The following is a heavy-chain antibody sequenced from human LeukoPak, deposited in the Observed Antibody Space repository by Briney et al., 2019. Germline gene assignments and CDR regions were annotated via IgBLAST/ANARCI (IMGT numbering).Heavy chain of an antibody. D-gene: IGHD3-10*01. V-gene: IGHV3-33*01. CDR3: ARYGAIYASGSYYAYYYYCMDV. J-gene: IGHJ6*02. CDR2: IWYDGSNR. Sequence: GGSLRLSCAASGFTFNHYGMHWVRQAPGKGLEWVAVIWYDGSNRYYTDSVKGRFTMSRDDSKNMLYLQMNSLRAEDTAVYYCARYGAIYASGSYYAYYYYCMDVWGQGMTVTVSS. CDR1: GFTFNHYG.